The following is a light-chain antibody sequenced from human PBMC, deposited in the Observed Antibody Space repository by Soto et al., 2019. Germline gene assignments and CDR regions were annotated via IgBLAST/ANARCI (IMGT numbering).Light chain of an antibody. CDR1: NFDIGDYKY. CDR2: DVS. J-gene: IGLJ2*01. V-gene: IGLV2-11*01. Sequence: QSALTQPRSVSGSPGQSVTISCTGTNFDIGDYKYVSWYQQHPGKAPKVMIYDVSKRPSGVPDRFSGSKSGNTASLTISGLQAEDEADYYCCSYGGSYTLVFGGGTKVTVL. CDR3: CSYGGSYTLV.